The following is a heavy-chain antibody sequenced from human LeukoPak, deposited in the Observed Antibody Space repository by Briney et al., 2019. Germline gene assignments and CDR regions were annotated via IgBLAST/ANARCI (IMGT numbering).Heavy chain of an antibody. D-gene: IGHD3-16*02. CDR1: GGTLSSYA. Sequence: AASVKVSCKASGGTLSSYAISWVRQAPGQGLEWMGGIIPIFGTANYAQKFQGRVTITADESTSTAYMELSSLRSEDTAVYYCARMYMITFGGVIAHNYGMDVWGQGTTVTVSS. J-gene: IGHJ6*02. CDR2: IIPIFGTA. CDR3: ARMYMITFGGVIAHNYGMDV. V-gene: IGHV1-69*13.